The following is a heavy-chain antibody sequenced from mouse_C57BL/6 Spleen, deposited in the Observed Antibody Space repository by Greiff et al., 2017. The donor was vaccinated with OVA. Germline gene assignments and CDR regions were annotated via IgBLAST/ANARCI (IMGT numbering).Heavy chain of an antibody. Sequence: VQVVESGAELVRPGASVKLSCKASGYTFTDYYINWVKQRPGQGLEWIARIYPGSGNTYYNEKFKGKATLTAEKSSSTAYMQLSSLTSEDSAVYFCARFSYAFDYWGQGTTLTVSS. CDR1: GYTFTDYY. CDR3: ARFSYAFDY. CDR2: IYPGSGNT. D-gene: IGHD6-5*01. J-gene: IGHJ2*01. V-gene: IGHV1-76*01.